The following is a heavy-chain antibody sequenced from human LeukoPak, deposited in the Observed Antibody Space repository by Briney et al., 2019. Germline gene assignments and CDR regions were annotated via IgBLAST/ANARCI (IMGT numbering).Heavy chain of an antibody. CDR2: IKSKTDGGTT. Sequence: PGGSLRLSCAASGFTFSNAWMSWVRQAPGKGLEWVGRIKSKTDGGTTDYAAPVKGRFTISRDDSKNTLYLQMNSLKTEDTAVYYCTTDRSLVIWDPYSETYNWFDPWGQGTLVTVSS. D-gene: IGHD3-10*01. J-gene: IGHJ5*02. CDR3: TTDRSLVIWDPYSETYNWFDP. V-gene: IGHV3-15*01. CDR1: GFTFSNAW.